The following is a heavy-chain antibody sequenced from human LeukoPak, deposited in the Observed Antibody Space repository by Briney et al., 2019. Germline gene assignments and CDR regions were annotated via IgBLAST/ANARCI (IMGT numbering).Heavy chain of an antibody. CDR3: ARDKYYDSYFDY. CDR2: INSDGSST. V-gene: IGHV3-74*01. Sequence: GGSLRLSCAASGLTFSSYWMHRVRQAPGKGLVWVSRINSDGSSTSYADSVKGRFTISRDNAKNTLYLQMNSLRAEDTAVYYCARDKYYDSYFDYWGQGTLVTVSS. J-gene: IGHJ4*02. CDR1: GLTFSSYW. D-gene: IGHD3-22*01.